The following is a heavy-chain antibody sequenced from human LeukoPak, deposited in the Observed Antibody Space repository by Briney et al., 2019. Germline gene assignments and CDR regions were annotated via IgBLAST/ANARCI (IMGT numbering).Heavy chain of an antibody. CDR1: GGSISSSIYY. D-gene: IGHD2-2*01. J-gene: IGHJ6*03. CDR3: ARGVFVVVPAAMAYYYYMDV. CDR2: INHSGST. V-gene: IGHV4-39*07. Sequence: TSETLSLTCTVSGGSISSSIYYWGWIRQPPGKGLEWIGEINHSGSTNYNPSLKSRVTISVDTSKNQFSLKLSSVTAADTAVYYCARGVFVVVPAAMAYYYYMDVRGKGTTATVSS.